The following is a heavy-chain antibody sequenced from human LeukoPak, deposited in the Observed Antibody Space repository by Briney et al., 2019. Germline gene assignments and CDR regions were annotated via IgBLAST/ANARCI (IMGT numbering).Heavy chain of an antibody. Sequence: ASVKVSCKASGYTFTKYFMHWVRQASGQGLEWMGIINPRGGSTGYAQKFQGRMTMTTDMSTRTVYMELSSLESEDTAVYYCARRDCVGDCYSNWFDPWGQGTLVTVSS. V-gene: IGHV1-46*01. CDR2: INPRGGST. CDR3: ARRDCVGDCYSNWFDP. J-gene: IGHJ5*02. D-gene: IGHD2-21*02. CDR1: GYTFTKYF.